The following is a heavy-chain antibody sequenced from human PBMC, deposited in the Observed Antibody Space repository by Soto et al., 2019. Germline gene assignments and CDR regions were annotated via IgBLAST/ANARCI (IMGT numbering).Heavy chain of an antibody. Sequence: EVQLLESGGGLVQPGGSLRLSCEASGFTFSIYGMTWVRQAPGKGLEWVSAVSGSAGTTYYADSVKGRFSISRDNSKKTRELQMRRWTADDTAVYYCATVQGTARTAFDVWGHGPMVNVPS. CDR2: VSGSAGTT. CDR1: GFTFSIYG. V-gene: IGHV3-23*01. J-gene: IGHJ3*01. D-gene: IGHD6-6*01. CDR3: ATVQGTARTAFDV.